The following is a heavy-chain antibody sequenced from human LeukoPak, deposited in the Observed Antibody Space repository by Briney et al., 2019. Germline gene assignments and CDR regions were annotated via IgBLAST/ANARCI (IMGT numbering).Heavy chain of an antibody. CDR3: ASSLGTTTDFDY. V-gene: IGHV4-61*02. Sequence: ASQTLSLTCTVSGGTISSGSYYWSWFRQPAGKGLEWIGRIYTSGSTNYNPSLKSRVTISVDTSKNQFSLKLSSVTAADTAVYYCASSLGTTTDFDYWGQGTLVTVSS. CDR2: IYTSGST. J-gene: IGHJ4*02. D-gene: IGHD1-14*01. CDR1: GGTISSGSYY.